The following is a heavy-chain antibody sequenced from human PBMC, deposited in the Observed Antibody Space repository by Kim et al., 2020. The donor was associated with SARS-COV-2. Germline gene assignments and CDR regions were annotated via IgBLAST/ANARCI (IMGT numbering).Heavy chain of an antibody. J-gene: IGHJ5*01. V-gene: IGHV3-48*02. Sequence: GGSLRLSCAASGFSFSSYSMYWVRQAPGEGLEYISYITGNSGKLHYADSVKGRFTISRDNAKRSLYLQMNSLREEDTAVYYCARGGNNWNALDSWGQGTL. CDR3: ARGGNNWNALDS. D-gene: IGHD1-1*01. CDR2: ITGNSGKL. CDR1: GFSFSSYS.